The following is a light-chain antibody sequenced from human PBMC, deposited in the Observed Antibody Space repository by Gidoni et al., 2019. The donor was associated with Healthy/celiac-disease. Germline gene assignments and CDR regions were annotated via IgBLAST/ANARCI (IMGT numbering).Light chain of an antibody. V-gene: IGKV3-20*01. CDR1: QSVSSSY. J-gene: IGKJ2*01. Sequence: TVFTQSPGTLSLSPGDRATISCRASQSVSSSYLAWYQQKPGQAPRLLIYGASSRATGIPDRFSGSGSGTDFTLTISRLEPEDFAVYYCQQYGSSPLYTFGQGTKLEIK. CDR2: GAS. CDR3: QQYGSSPLYT.